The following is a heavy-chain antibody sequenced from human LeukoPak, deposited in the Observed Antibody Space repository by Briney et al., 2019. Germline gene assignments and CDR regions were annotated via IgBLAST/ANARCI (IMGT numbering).Heavy chain of an antibody. CDR1: GFIFSDYS. CDR3: ATYYYASGSSD. Sequence: PGGSLRLSCAASGFIFSDYSMSWIRQAPGKGLEWVSYISTHSTYTHYADSVRGRFTISRDNAKNSLYLQMSSLRAEDTAVYYCATYYYASGSSDWGQGTLVTVSS. CDR2: ISTHSTYT. V-gene: IGHV3-11*03. J-gene: IGHJ4*02. D-gene: IGHD3-10*01.